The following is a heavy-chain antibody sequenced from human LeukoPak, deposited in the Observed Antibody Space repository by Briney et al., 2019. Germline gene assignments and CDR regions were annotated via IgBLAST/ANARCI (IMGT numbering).Heavy chain of an antibody. Sequence: SQTLSLTCTVSGGSISSGDHYWSWIRQSPGRGLESIAYTSYSGSAYYNPSLMSRITMSVDTSKNQFSLKLTSVTAADTAVYYCARGRGYGYGIDYWGKGNLVTVSS. V-gene: IGHV4-30-4*01. CDR1: GGSISSGDHY. CDR2: TSYSGSA. D-gene: IGHD5-18*01. J-gene: IGHJ4*02. CDR3: ARGRGYGYGIDY.